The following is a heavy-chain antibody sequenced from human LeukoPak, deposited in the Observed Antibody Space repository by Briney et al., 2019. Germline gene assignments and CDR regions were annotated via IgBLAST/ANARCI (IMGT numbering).Heavy chain of an antibody. J-gene: IGHJ4*02. V-gene: IGHV3-9*03. CDR1: GFTLDDYA. D-gene: IGHD3-22*01. CDR2: ISWNSVNI. CDR3: AKGTMIVVAVGDYFDY. Sequence: GGSLRLSCAASGFTLDDYAMHWVRPAPGKGLEWVSGISWNSVNIGYADSVKGRFTISRDNAKNSLYLQMNSLRAEDMALYYCAKGTMIVVAVGDYFDYWGQGTLVTVPS.